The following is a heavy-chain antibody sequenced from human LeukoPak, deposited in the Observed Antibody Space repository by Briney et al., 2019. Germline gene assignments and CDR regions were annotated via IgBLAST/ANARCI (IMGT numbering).Heavy chain of an antibody. CDR2: IYHSGST. CDR1: GGSISSGGYS. V-gene: IGHV4-30-2*01. J-gene: IGHJ4*02. CDR3: ASSHVLRYFDWSYYFDY. Sequence: PSETLSLTCAVSGGSISSGGYSWSWLRQPPGKGLEWIGYIYHSGSTYYNPSLKSRVTISVDRSKNQFSLKLSSVTAADTAVYYCASSHVLRYFDWSYYFDYWGQGTLVTVSS. D-gene: IGHD3-9*01.